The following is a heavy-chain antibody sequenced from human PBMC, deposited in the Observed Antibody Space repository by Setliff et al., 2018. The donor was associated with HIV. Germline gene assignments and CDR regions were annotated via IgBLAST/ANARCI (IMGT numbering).Heavy chain of an antibody. CDR3: ARGDSSSWYAYAFDI. D-gene: IGHD6-13*01. Sequence: ASVKVSCKASGYDFTAYAISWVRQAPGQGLEWMGRIGGDNANIKFAQGFQGRVTMTTDTSTNTAYMELSSLRSEDTAVYYCARGDSSSWYAYAFDIWGQGTMVTVSS. CDR1: GYDFTAYA. V-gene: IGHV1-18*01. CDR2: IGGDNANI. J-gene: IGHJ3*02.